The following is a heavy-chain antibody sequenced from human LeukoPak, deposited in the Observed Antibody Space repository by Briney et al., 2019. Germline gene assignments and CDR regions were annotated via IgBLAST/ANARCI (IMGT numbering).Heavy chain of an antibody. Sequence: SVTVSCTASGGTFSIYAFNWVRQAPGQGLEWMGGIIPMLDTTNYAQKFRGRVTISADESTSTAYMELSSLRSEDTAVYYCARTSTYYYGSGTYREDFFDYWGQGTLVTVSS. V-gene: IGHV1-69*13. CDR1: GGTFSIYA. CDR2: IIPMLDTT. CDR3: ARTSTYYYGSGTYREDFFDY. D-gene: IGHD3-10*01. J-gene: IGHJ4*02.